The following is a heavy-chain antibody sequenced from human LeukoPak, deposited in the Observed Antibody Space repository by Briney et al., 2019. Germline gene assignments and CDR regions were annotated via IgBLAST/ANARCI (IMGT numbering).Heavy chain of an antibody. Sequence: GGSLRLSCAASGFTFSTFSSYSMNWVRQAPGKGLEWVSSISSSSSYIYYADSVKGRFTISRDNAKNSLYLQMNSLRAEDTAVYYCARFYGESVEFDAFDIWGQGTMVTVSS. CDR2: ISSSSSYI. D-gene: IGHD4-17*01. CDR3: ARFYGESVEFDAFDI. CDR1: GFTFSTFSSYS. V-gene: IGHV3-21*01. J-gene: IGHJ3*02.